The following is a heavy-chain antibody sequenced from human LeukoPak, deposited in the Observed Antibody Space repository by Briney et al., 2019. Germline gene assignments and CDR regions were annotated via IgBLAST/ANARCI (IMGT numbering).Heavy chain of an antibody. Sequence: PSETLSLTCAVYGGSFSGYYWSWIRQPPGKGLEWIGEINHSGSTNYNPSLKSRVTISVDTSKNQLSLKLSSVTAADTAVYYCARLLLDIVVVPAAIIRTYYYYYMDVWGKGTTVTVSS. CDR1: GGSFSGYY. D-gene: IGHD2-2*03. J-gene: IGHJ6*03. CDR3: ARLLLDIVVVPAAIIRTYYYYYMDV. V-gene: IGHV4-34*01. CDR2: INHSGST.